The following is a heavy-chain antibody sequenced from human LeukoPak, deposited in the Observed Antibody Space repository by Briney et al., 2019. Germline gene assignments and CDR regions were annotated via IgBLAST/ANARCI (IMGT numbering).Heavy chain of an antibody. V-gene: IGHV4-38-2*01. D-gene: IGHD6-13*01. CDR1: GGPFSGYY. CDR3: AGCIAAAGISLFDP. CDR2: IYHSGST. J-gene: IGHJ5*02. Sequence: SETLSLTCRVYGGPFSGYYWGWIRQPPGKGLEWIGSIYHSGSTYYNPSLKSRVTISVDTSKNQFSLKLSSVTAADTAVYYCAGCIAAAGISLFDPWGQGTLVTVSS.